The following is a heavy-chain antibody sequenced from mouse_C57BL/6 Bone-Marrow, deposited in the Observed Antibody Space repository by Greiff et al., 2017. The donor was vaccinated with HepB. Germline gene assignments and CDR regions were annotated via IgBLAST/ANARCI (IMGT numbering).Heavy chain of an antibody. D-gene: IGHD2-5*01. CDR3: ARGYSNSAWFAY. CDR1: GYTFTSYW. J-gene: IGHJ3*01. V-gene: IGHV1-59*01. CDR2: IDPSDSYT. Sequence: VQLQQPGAELVRPGTSVKLSCKASGYTFTSYWMHWVKQRPGLGLEWIGVIDPSDSYTNYNQKFKGKATLTVDTSSSTAYMQLSSLTSEDSAVYYCARGYSNSAWFAYWGQGTLVTVSA.